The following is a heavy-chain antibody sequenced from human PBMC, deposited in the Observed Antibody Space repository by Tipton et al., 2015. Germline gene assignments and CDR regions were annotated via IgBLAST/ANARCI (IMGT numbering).Heavy chain of an antibody. V-gene: IGHV4-39*01. CDR2: IYYSGNT. CDR3: ARPTSGAFDI. CDR1: GASVTGGSYY. J-gene: IGHJ3*02. Sequence: TLSLTCTVSGASVTGGSYYWSWIRQPPGKGLEWIGSIYYSGNTYYNPSLKSRVTISVDTSKNQFSLKVTFMTAADTAVYYCARPTSGAFDIWGQGTMVTVSS. D-gene: IGHD2-2*01.